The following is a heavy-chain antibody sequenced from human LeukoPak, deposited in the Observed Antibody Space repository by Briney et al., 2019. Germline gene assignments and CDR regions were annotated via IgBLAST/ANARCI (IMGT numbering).Heavy chain of an antibody. CDR2: IYYSGST. CDR3: ARERVSSSTWYSTYYYFFYMDF. V-gene: IGHV4-39*07. J-gene: IGHJ6*03. CDR1: GGSISSSSYY. Sequence: SETLSLTCTVSGGSISSSSYYWGWIRQPPGKGLEWIGSIYYSGSTYYNPSLKSRVTISVDTSKNQFSLKLSSVTAADTAVYYCARERVSSSTWYSTYYYFFYMDFWGKGTTVTVSS. D-gene: IGHD4-11*01.